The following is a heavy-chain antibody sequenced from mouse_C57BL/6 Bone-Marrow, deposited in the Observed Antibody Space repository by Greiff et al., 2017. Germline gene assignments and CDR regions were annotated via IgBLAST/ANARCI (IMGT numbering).Heavy chain of an antibody. Sequence: QVQLQQSGAELARPGASVKMSCKASGYTFTSYTMPWVKQRPGQGLEWIGYINPSSGYTKYNQKFKDKATLTADKSTSTAYMQLSSLTSEDSAVYYCARPTAQAFAYWGQGTLVTVSA. V-gene: IGHV1-4*01. D-gene: IGHD3-2*02. CDR1: GYTFTSYT. CDR3: ARPTAQAFAY. CDR2: INPSSGYT. J-gene: IGHJ3*01.